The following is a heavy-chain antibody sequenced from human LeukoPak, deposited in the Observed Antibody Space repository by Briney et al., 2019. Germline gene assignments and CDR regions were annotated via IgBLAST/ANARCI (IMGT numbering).Heavy chain of an antibody. D-gene: IGHD1-26*01. CDR1: GYTFTLYG. J-gene: IGHJ3*02. V-gene: IGHV1-18*01. CDR3: ARGVGATNAFDI. Sequence: ASVKVSRTASGYTFTLYGISWVRQAPGQGLGWMGWISAYNGNTNYAQKLQGRVSMTTDTSTSTAYMELRSLRSDDTAVYYCARGVGATNAFDIWGQGTLVTVSS. CDR2: ISAYNGNT.